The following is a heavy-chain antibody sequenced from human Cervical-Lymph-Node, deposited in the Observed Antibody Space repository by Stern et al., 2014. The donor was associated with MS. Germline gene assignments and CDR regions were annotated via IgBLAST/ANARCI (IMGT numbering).Heavy chain of an antibody. CDR3: GRGQQSFDP. Sequence: VQLVESGAEVKEPGASVKISCKGSGYTFTAYKVHWVRQAPGQGLEWMGWISPNSAGTNYAQKFQGRVTMTRDTSISTAYMELSGLTSDDTAIYYCGRGQQSFDPWGQGTLVTVSS. J-gene: IGHJ5*02. CDR1: GYTFTAYK. CDR2: ISPNSAGT. V-gene: IGHV1-2*02. D-gene: IGHD1-1*01.